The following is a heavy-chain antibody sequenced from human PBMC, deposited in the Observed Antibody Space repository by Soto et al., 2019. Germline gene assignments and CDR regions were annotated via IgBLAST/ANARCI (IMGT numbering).Heavy chain of an antibody. CDR2: INHSGST. J-gene: IGHJ4*02. CDR3: ARDKITGLFDY. V-gene: IGHV4-34*01. CDR1: GGSFSGYY. Sequence: SETLSLTCAVYGGSFSGYYWTWIRQPPGTGLERIGEINHSGSTNYNPSLKSRVTISADTSKNQFSLKLTSVTAADTAVYYCARDKITGLFDYWGQGTLVTVSS. D-gene: IGHD2-8*02.